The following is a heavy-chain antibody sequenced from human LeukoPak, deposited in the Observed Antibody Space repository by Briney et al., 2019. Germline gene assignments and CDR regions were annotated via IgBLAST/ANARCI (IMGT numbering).Heavy chain of an antibody. CDR3: AREGIPQWYYYMDV. CDR2: INPKSGGT. J-gene: IGHJ6*03. V-gene: IGHV1-2*02. D-gene: IGHD2-21*01. CDR1: GYTFSGYY. Sequence: ASVKVSCKASGYTFSGYYMHWVRQAPGQGFEWMGWINPKSGGTNYAQKFQGRVTMTRDTSISTAYMELRSLRSDDTAVYYCAREGIPQWYYYMDVWGKGTTVTISS.